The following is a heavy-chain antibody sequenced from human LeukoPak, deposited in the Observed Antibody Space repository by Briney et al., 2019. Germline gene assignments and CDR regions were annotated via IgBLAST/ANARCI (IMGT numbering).Heavy chain of an antibody. V-gene: IGHV3-30*02. Sequence: GGSLRLSCAASGFTFSSYGMHWVRQAPGKGLEWVAFIRYDGINKYYADSVKGRFAISRDNAKNTVSLQMNSLRVDDTAVYYCVGDLLIGGGSWSVPSLDSWGQGILVTVSS. D-gene: IGHD1-14*01. CDR3: VGDLLIGGGSWSVPSLDS. J-gene: IGHJ4*02. CDR2: IRYDGINK. CDR1: GFTFSSYG.